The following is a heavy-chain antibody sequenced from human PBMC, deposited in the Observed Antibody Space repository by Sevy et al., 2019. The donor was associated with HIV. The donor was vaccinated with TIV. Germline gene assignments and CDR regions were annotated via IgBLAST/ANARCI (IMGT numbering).Heavy chain of an antibody. CDR1: GGTFSSSA. V-gene: IGHV1-69*13. Sequence: ASVKVSCKASGGTFSSSAISWVRQAPGQGLEWMGEIFPIFGTAKYAQKFQGRVTISADESTSTAYMELSSLRSEDTAVYFCASGLAVSVDFCGQGTLVTVSS. CDR3: ASGLAVSVDF. CDR2: IFPIFGTA. D-gene: IGHD6-19*01. J-gene: IGHJ4*02.